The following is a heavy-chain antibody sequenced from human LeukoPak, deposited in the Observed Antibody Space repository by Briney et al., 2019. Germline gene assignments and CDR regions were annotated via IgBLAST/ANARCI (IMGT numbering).Heavy chain of an antibody. J-gene: IGHJ6*04. CDR1: GFTFSSYA. CDR3: AREYCSSTSCYLFYYYYYGMDV. V-gene: IGHV3-30*04. CDR2: ISYDGSNK. Sequence: PGGSLRLSCAASGFTFSSYAMHWVRQAPGKGLEWVAVISYDGSNKYYVDSVKGRFTISRDNSKNTLYLQMNSLRAEDTAVYYCAREYCSSTSCYLFYYYYYGMDVWGKGTTVTVSS. D-gene: IGHD2-2*01.